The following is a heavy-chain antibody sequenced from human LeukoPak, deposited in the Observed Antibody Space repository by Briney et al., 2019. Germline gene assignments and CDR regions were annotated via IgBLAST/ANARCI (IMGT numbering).Heavy chain of an antibody. V-gene: IGHV4-59*08. CDR1: GGSISSYY. Sequence: SETLSLTCTVSGGSISSYYWSWIRQPPGKGLEWIGNIYHTGTTYYNPSLKSRVTISVDTSKNHFSLKLSSVTAADTAVYSCARGITMIGRLRFDPWGQGTLVTVSS. D-gene: IGHD3-22*01. CDR2: IYHTGTT. CDR3: ARGITMIGRLRFDP. J-gene: IGHJ5*02.